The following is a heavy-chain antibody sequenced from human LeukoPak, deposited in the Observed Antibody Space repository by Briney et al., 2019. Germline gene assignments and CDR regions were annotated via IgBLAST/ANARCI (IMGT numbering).Heavy chain of an antibody. J-gene: IGHJ4*02. V-gene: IGHV3-23*01. CDR1: GFTFSNYA. CDR2: IGNSGDNT. Sequence: GGSLRLSCAASGFTFSNYAMSWVRQAPGKGLEWVSSIGNSGDNTYYADSVKGRFTISRDNSKSTMYLQMNSLRAEDTAVYYCAKRTSSGWYYFDYWGQGTLVTVSS. D-gene: IGHD6-19*01. CDR3: AKRTSSGWYYFDY.